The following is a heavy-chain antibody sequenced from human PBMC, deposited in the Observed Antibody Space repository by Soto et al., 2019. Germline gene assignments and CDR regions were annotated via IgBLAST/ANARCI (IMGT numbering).Heavy chain of an antibody. J-gene: IGHJ6*02. V-gene: IGHV3-11*01. Sequence: QVQLVESGGGLVKPGGSLRLSCAASGFTFSDYYMNWIRQAPGKGLEWVSYITSSGRTTYYADSVKGRFTISRDNAKNSLYMQMNSLRAEDTAVYYCARDLGLVLESRSSTLSYYGMDVWGQGTTVTVSS. CDR2: ITSSGRTT. CDR3: ARDLGLVLESRSSTLSYYGMDV. D-gene: IGHD6-6*01. CDR1: GFTFSDYY.